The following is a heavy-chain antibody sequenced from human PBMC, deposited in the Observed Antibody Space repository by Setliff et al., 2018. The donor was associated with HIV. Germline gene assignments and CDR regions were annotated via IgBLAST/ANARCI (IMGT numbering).Heavy chain of an antibody. J-gene: IGHJ5*02. D-gene: IGHD3-3*01. CDR2: INAGNGNT. CDR3: ARAADYDFWSGYSSGWFDP. CDR1: GGTFSSYA. V-gene: IGHV1-3*01. Sequence: GASVKVSCKASGGTFSSYAINWVRQAPGQRLEWMGWINAGNGNTKYSQRFQGRVTITRDTSASTAYMELSSLRSEDTAVYYCARAADYDFWSGYSSGWFDPWGQGTLVTVSS.